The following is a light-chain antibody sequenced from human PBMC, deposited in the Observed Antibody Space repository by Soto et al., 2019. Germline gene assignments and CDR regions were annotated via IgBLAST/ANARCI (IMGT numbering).Light chain of an antibody. CDR1: QSVSYY. J-gene: IGKJ2*03. CDR3: QTRSNWPPYS. Sequence: EIVLTQSPDTLSLSPGERATLFCRASQSVSYYLAWFQQKPGQAPRLIMYDGDKRVPGLPARFSGSGSGTDFTLTISRLEPEDFALYYCQTRSNWPPYSFGQGTKLELK. V-gene: IGKV3-11*01. CDR2: DGD.